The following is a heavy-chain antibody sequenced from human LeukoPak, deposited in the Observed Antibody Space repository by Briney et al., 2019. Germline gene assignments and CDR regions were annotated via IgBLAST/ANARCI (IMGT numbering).Heavy chain of an antibody. Sequence: PGGSLRLSCAASGFTFSSYGMHWVRQAPGKGLEWVAFIRYDGSNKYYADSVKGRFTVSRDNSKNTLYLQMNSLRAEDTAVYYCASELAYCGGDCYSAFDIWGQGTMVTVSS. CDR2: IRYDGSNK. CDR1: GFTFSSYG. CDR3: ASELAYCGGDCYSAFDI. J-gene: IGHJ3*02. V-gene: IGHV3-30*02. D-gene: IGHD2-21*02.